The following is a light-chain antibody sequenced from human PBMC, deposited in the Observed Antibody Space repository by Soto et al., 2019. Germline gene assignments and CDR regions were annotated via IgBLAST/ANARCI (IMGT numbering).Light chain of an antibody. CDR2: DVS. J-gene: IGLJ1*01. V-gene: IGLV2-11*01. Sequence: QSALTQPRSVSGSPGQSITIPCTGTSSDVGGYNYVSWYRQHPGKAPKLMIYDVSKWPSGVPDRFSGSKSGNTASLTISGLQAEDEADYYCCSYAGSYTHYVFGTGTKLTVL. CDR3: CSYAGSYTHYV. CDR1: SSDVGGYNY.